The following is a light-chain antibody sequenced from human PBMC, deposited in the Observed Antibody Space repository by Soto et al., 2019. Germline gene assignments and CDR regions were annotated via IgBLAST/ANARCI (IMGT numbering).Light chain of an antibody. Sequence: QSVLTQPPSVSEAPRQRVTISCSGNSSNIGNNAVNWYQQLPGEAPRLLIYYDDLLPSGVSDRFSGSKSGTSASLAISGLQYEDEAEYFCAAWDYSLNGPVFGGGTKLTVL. J-gene: IGLJ2*01. CDR1: SSNIGNNA. V-gene: IGLV1-36*01. CDR3: AAWDYSLNGPV. CDR2: YDD.